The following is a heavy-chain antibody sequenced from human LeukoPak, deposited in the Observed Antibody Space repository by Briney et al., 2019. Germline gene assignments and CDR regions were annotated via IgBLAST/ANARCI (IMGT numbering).Heavy chain of an antibody. V-gene: IGHV3-48*03. CDR3: ARDPANYGDYADH. CDR2: ISSSGSTI. CDR1: GFTFSSYE. D-gene: IGHD4-17*01. J-gene: IGHJ5*02. Sequence: PGGSLRLSCAASGFTFSSYEMNWVRQAPGKGLEWVSYISSSGSTIYYADSVKGRFTISRDNAKNSLHLQMDSLRVEDTAVYYCARDPANYGDYADHWRQGTLVTVSS.